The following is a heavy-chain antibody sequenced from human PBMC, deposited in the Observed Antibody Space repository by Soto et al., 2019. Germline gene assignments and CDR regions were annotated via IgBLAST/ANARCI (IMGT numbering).Heavy chain of an antibody. Sequence: PSETLSLICAVYGGSLSGYYWSWIRQPPGKGLEWIGEINHSGSTNYNPSLKSRVTISVDTSKNQFSLKLSSVTAADTAVYYCARPHDYYGSGSYYIWGQGTLVTVSS. D-gene: IGHD3-10*01. CDR3: ARPHDYYGSGSYYI. V-gene: IGHV4-34*01. CDR1: GGSLSGYY. CDR2: INHSGST. J-gene: IGHJ4*02.